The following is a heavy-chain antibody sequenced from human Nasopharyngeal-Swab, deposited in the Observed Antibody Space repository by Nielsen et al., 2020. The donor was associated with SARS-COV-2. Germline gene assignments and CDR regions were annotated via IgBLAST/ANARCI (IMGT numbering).Heavy chain of an antibody. Sequence: SETLSLTCAVYGGSFSGYYWSWIRQPPGKGLEWIGEINHSGSTNYNPSLKSRVTISVDTSKNQFSLKLSSVTAADTAVHYCARGSVDYYDSSGYMSYWGQGTLVTVSS. D-gene: IGHD3-22*01. J-gene: IGHJ4*02. CDR2: INHSGST. CDR3: ARGSVDYYDSSGYMSY. V-gene: IGHV4-34*01. CDR1: GGSFSGYY.